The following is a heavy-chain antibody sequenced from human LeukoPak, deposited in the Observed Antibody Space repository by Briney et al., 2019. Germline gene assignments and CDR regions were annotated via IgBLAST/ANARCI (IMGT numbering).Heavy chain of an antibody. CDR3: SAILYH. D-gene: IGHD2-2*01. V-gene: IGHV3-7*01. CDR2: INQDGSQT. J-gene: IGHJ4*02. CDR1: GFTSGHVFTDYW. Sequence: PGGSLRLSCVASGFTSGHVFTDYWMTWVRQVPGKGLEWVANINQDGSQTYYLDSVKVRFTISRDNAKESVSLQMNSLRAEDTAIYYCSAILYHWGQGTLVTVSS.